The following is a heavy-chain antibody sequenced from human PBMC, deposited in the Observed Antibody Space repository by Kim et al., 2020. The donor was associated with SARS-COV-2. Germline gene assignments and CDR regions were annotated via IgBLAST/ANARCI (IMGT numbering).Heavy chain of an antibody. CDR3: AKEIGRSGSYTLIDC. J-gene: IGHJ4*02. D-gene: IGHD1-26*01. CDR2: ISGSGGSI. Sequence: GGSLRLSCAASGFTFTTYAMTWVRQAPGKGLEWVSAISGSGGSIYYADSVKGRFTISRDNSKNTLYLQMNSLRTEDTAVYYCAKEIGRSGSYTLIDCWGQGTLVTVSS. V-gene: IGHV3-23*01. CDR1: GFTFTTYA.